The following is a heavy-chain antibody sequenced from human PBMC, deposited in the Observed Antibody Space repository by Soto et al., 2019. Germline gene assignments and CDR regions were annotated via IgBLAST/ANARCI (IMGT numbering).Heavy chain of an antibody. V-gene: IGHV3-21*01. D-gene: IGHD2-21*02. Sequence: KLGGSLRLSCEASGFSFSTYSMRWVRQAPGKGLEWVSSIGRRSDIYYADSVKGRFTISRDNAKNSVSLQMNSLRDEDTAVYYCAREETAWPLAYGLDVWGQGTTVTVSS. CDR2: IGRRSDI. CDR3: AREETAWPLAYGLDV. CDR1: GFSFSTYS. J-gene: IGHJ6*02.